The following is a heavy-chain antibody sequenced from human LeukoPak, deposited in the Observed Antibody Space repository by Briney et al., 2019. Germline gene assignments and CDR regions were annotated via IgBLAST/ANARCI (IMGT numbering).Heavy chain of an antibody. Sequence: SETLSLTCTVSGGSISSTTYYWGWIRQPPGKGLEWIGNIYYSGSTYYNPSLKSRVTISVDTSKNQFSLKLSSVTAADTAVYYCARRTAMPVDGIYYFDYWSQGTLVTVSS. CDR2: IYYSGST. D-gene: IGHD6-19*01. V-gene: IGHV4-39*01. CDR1: GGSISSTTYY. CDR3: ARRTAMPVDGIYYFDY. J-gene: IGHJ4*02.